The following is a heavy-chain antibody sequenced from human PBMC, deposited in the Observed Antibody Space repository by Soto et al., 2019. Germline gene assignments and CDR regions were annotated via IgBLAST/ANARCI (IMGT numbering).Heavy chain of an antibody. Sequence: GGSLRLSCAASGFTFSSYAMSWVRQAPGKGLEWVSSIRNSGATTYYADSVKGRFTLSRDNSNNTLYLRMDSLRAEDTAVYYCAKEHGYCSSTTCYKGFDYWGQGILVTVSS. V-gene: IGHV3-23*01. CDR3: AKEHGYCSSTTCYKGFDY. CDR1: GFTFSSYA. CDR2: IRNSGATT. D-gene: IGHD2-2*02. J-gene: IGHJ4*02.